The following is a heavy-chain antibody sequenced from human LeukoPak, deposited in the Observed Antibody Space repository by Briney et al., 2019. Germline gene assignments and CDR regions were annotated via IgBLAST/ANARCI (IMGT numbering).Heavy chain of an antibody. Sequence: PGGSLRPSCAASGFTFSSYWMHWVRQAPGKGLVWVSRINSDGSSTSYADSVKGRFTISRDNAKNTLYLQMNSLRAEDTAVYYCARVRYCSGGSCQYFDYWGQGTLVTVSS. CDR2: INSDGSST. J-gene: IGHJ4*02. CDR1: GFTFSSYW. D-gene: IGHD2-15*01. V-gene: IGHV3-74*01. CDR3: ARVRYCSGGSCQYFDY.